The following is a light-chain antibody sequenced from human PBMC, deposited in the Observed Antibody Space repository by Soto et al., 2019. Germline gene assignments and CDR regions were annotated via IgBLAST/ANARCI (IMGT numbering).Light chain of an antibody. J-gene: IGLJ2*01. V-gene: IGLV2-14*01. CDR2: DVS. CDR1: SSDVGGYNY. CDR3: SSYTSSSTVV. Sequence: QAVVTQPASVSGSPGQSITISCTRTSSDVGGYNYVSWYQQHPGKAPKLMIYDVSNRPSGVSNRFSGSKSGNTASLTISGLQAEDEADYYCSSYTSSSTVVFGGGTKLTVL.